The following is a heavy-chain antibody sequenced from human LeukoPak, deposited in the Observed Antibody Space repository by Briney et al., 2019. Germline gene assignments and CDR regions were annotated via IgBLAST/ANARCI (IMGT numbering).Heavy chain of an antibody. CDR1: GFTFSNHG. Sequence: GGPLRLSCAASGFTFSNHGMHWVRQAPGKGPEWVALIWYDGSNKYYGDSVKGRFTISRDNSKNTVYLQMNSLRAEDTAVYYCARERYCSGGSCYRLAYYYYGMDVWGQGTTVTVSS. D-gene: IGHD2-15*01. CDR2: IWYDGSNK. CDR3: ARERYCSGGSCYRLAYYYYGMDV. V-gene: IGHV3-33*01. J-gene: IGHJ6*02.